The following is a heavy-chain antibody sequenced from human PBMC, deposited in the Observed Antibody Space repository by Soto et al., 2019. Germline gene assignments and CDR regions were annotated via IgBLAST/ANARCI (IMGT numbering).Heavy chain of an antibody. Sequence: EVQLVESGGGLIQPGGSLRLSCAASGFTVSSNYMSWIRQAPGKGLEWVSIMYSGGNTYYADSVKGRFTISRDNSKNTLYIQMNSLRVEDTAVYYCAGDQQDYWGQGTLVTVSS. CDR1: GFTVSSNY. J-gene: IGHJ4*02. CDR2: MYSGGNT. V-gene: IGHV3-53*01. CDR3: AGDQQDY.